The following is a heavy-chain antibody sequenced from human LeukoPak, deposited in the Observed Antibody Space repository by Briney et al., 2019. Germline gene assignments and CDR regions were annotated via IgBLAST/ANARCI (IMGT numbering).Heavy chain of an antibody. CDR1: LGTFSSYA. J-gene: IGHJ4*02. D-gene: IGHD3-22*01. Sequence: SSVNVSCKASLGTFSSYAICWVRQAPGQRLEWMGRIIPIFGTANYAQKFQGRVTITPDESTSTADMELSSLRSEDTAVYYCASRMIAGDYWGQGTLVTVSS. CDR3: ASRMIAGDY. CDR2: IIPIFGTA. V-gene: IGHV1-69*13.